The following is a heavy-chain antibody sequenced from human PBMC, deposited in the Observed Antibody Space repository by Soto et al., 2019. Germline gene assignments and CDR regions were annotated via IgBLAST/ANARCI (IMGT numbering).Heavy chain of an antibody. CDR2: IYYSGST. Sequence: SETLSLTCTVSGDSISNDYWSWIRQPPGKGLEWIGYIYYSGSTNYKPSLESRVTISVHTSKKQFSLTLNSVTAADTAVYYCARWGRDYYGSGSGDAFDIWGQGTLVTVSS. CDR1: GDSISNDY. J-gene: IGHJ3*02. CDR3: ARWGRDYYGSGSGDAFDI. D-gene: IGHD3-10*01. V-gene: IGHV4-59*01.